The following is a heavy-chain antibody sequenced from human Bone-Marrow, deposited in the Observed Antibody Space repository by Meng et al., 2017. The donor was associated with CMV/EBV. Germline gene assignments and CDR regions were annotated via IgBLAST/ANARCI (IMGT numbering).Heavy chain of an antibody. CDR3: AKDIGCSSTSCYHGMDV. V-gene: IGHV3-43*01. Sequence: GESLKISCAASGFTFDDYTMHWVRQAPGKGLEWVSLISWDGGSTYYADSVKGRFTISRDNSKNSLYLQMNSLRTEGTALYYCAKDIGCSSTSCYHGMDVWGQGTTVTVSS. CDR1: GFTFDDYT. CDR2: ISWDGGST. J-gene: IGHJ6*02. D-gene: IGHD2-2*01.